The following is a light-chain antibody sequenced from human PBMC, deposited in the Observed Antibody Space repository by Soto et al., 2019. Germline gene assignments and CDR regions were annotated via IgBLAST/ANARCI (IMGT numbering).Light chain of an antibody. CDR3: QQYGTPRSVT. Sequence: EIVLTQSPGTLSLSPGEEATLSCRASQNVDSNYLAWYQQKPGQTPRLIIYGAPGRADGIPHRFSGSGFGTDFTLTISKVEPEDFAVYYCQQYGTPRSVTLGQGTRLEIK. J-gene: IGKJ5*01. V-gene: IGKV3-20*01. CDR1: QNVDSNY. CDR2: GAP.